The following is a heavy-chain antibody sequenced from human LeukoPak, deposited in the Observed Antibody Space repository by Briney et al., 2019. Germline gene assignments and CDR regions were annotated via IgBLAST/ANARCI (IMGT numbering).Heavy chain of an antibody. J-gene: IGHJ4*02. Sequence: GGSLRLSCAASGFTFSTYWMHWVRQAPGKGLVWVSRIRPEGTTTAYADSVKGRFTISRDNAKNTLFLQMNSLSAEDTAVYYCARGLDWILFDYWGQGTLVTVSS. CDR3: ARGLDWILFDY. D-gene: IGHD3-9*01. CDR2: IRPEGTTT. V-gene: IGHV3-74*03. CDR1: GFTFSTYW.